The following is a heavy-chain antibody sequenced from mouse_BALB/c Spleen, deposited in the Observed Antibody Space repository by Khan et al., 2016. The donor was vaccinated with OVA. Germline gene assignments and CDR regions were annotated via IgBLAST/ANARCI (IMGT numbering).Heavy chain of an antibody. CDR2: IWSDGST. J-gene: IGHJ4*01. CDR3: ARQPCYHYYGMDY. Sequence: QVHVQQSGPGLVAPSQSLSITCTISGFSLTNYGVHWVRQPPGKGMEWRVVIWSDGSTTYNSDLKSRLSISTDNPTRKVFLKINRRQTDDTAMYYCARQPCYHYYGMDYGGQGTSGTVAS. V-gene: IGHV2-6-1*01. CDR1: GFSLTNYG.